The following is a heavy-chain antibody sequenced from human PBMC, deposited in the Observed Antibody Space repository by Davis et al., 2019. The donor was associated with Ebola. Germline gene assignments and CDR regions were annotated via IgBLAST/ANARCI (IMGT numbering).Heavy chain of an antibody. CDR3: ARADSSGYYSGGYFDY. CDR2: INPSGGST. CDR1: GYTFTSYY. D-gene: IGHD3-22*01. J-gene: IGHJ4*02. Sequence: ASVKVSCKASGYTFTSYYMHWVRQAPGQGLEWMGIINPSGGSTSYAQKFQGRVTMTRDTSTSTAYMELRSLRSDDTAVYYCARADSSGYYSGGYFDYWGQGTLVTVSS. V-gene: IGHV1-46*01.